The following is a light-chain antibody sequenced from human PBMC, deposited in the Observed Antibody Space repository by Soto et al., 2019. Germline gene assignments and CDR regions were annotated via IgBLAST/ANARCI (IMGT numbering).Light chain of an antibody. CDR3: QQSYRSLT. J-gene: IGKJ4*01. CDR1: QNISNF. Sequence: DIQMTQSPSSLSASVGDRVTITCRASQNISNFLNWYQQKPGKAPKLLIYGASSLQSGVPGRFSGSGFGTDFTVTISSLQPEDFATYYCQQSYRSLTFGGGTRVEIK. V-gene: IGKV1-39*01. CDR2: GAS.